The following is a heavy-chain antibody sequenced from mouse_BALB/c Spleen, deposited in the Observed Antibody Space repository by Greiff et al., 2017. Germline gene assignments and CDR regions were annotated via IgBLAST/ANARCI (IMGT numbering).Heavy chain of an antibody. CDR3: ARGYYDYAEDYFDY. Sequence: VQLVESGPGLVQPSQSLSITCTVSGFSLTSYGVHWVRQSPGKGLEWLGVIWSGGSTDYNAAFISRLSISKDNSKSQVFFKMNSLQANDTAIYYCARGYYDYAEDYFDYWGQGTTLTVSS. CDR1: GFSLTSYG. J-gene: IGHJ2*01. CDR2: IWSGGST. V-gene: IGHV2-2*02. D-gene: IGHD2-4*01.